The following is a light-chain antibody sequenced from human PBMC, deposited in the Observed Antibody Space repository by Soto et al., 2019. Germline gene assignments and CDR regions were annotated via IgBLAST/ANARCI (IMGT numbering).Light chain of an antibody. CDR3: LQYNSYPWT. Sequence: DIQMTQSPSSLSASVGDRVTITCRASQGIRSGLGWYQQKPGKAPKRLSYDASSLQSGVPSRFSGSVSGTEFTLTISSLQPEDFATFYCLQYNSYPWTFGQGTKVEI. J-gene: IGKJ1*01. CDR1: QGIRSG. CDR2: DAS. V-gene: IGKV1-17*01.